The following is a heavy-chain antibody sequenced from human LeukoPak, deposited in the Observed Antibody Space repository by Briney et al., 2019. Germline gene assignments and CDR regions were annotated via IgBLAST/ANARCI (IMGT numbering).Heavy chain of an antibody. Sequence: SETLSLTCTVSGGSISSYYWSWIRQPAGKGLEWIGRIYTSGSTNYNPSLKSRVTMSVNTSKNQFSLKLSSVTAADTAVYYCARGRYSSSSGTRYFDLWGRGTLVTVSS. CDR2: IYTSGST. V-gene: IGHV4-4*07. J-gene: IGHJ2*01. D-gene: IGHD6-6*01. CDR1: GGSISSYY. CDR3: ARGRYSSSSGTRYFDL.